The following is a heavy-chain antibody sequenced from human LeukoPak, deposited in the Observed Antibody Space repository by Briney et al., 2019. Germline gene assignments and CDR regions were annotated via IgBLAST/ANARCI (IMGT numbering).Heavy chain of an antibody. CDR1: GGSISSTNYY. J-gene: IGHJ4*02. CDR2: IFYNGRS. V-gene: IGHV4-39*07. D-gene: IGHD6-6*01. Sequence: PSETLSLTCTVSGGSISSTNYYWGWIRQPPGKGLEWIGSIFYNGRSYHNPSLKSRVTISVDTSKNQFSLKLSSVTAADTAVYYCARVEYSSSCDYWGQGTLVTVSS. CDR3: ARVEYSSSCDY.